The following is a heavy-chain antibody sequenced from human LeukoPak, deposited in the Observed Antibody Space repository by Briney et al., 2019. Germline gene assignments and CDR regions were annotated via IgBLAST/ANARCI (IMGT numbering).Heavy chain of an antibody. CDR3: AGGRQWLAFDN. CDR1: GYTISSGYY. CDR2: ISHSGRT. D-gene: IGHD6-19*01. Sequence: SETLSLTCTVSGYTISSGYYWGWIRQPPGKGLEWIGSISHSGRTYYKPSLKSRITISIDTSKNQFSLKVNSMAAADAAIYYCAGGRQWLAFDNWGQGSLVTVSS. V-gene: IGHV4-38-2*02. J-gene: IGHJ4*02.